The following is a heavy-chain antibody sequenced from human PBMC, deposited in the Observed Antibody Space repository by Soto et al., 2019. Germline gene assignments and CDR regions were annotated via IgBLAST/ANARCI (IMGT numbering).Heavy chain of an antibody. CDR1: GFTFSSYW. D-gene: IGHD2-2*01. CDR2: INNDGSST. CDR3: ARDSNPYHLLSD. Sequence: EVQLVESGGGLVQPGGSLRLSCAASGFTFSSYWMHWVRQAPGKGLVWVSRINNDGSSTTYADSVKGRFTISRDNAKNTLYLHMNSLRAEDTAVYYCARDSNPYHLLSDWGQGTLVTVSS. V-gene: IGHV3-74*01. J-gene: IGHJ4*02.